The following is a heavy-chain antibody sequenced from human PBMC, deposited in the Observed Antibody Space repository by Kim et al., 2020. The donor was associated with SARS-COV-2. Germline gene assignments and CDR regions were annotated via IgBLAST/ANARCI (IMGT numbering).Heavy chain of an antibody. Sequence: SETLSLTCTVSGGSISSSSFYWGWIRQPPGKGLEWIGSFYYSGSTYYNPSLRSRVTISVDTSKNQFSLKLTSVTAADTAVYYCARDYRSTGYNSSPNWFAPWGQGTLVTVSS. V-gene: IGHV4-39*07. CDR3: ARDYRSTGYNSSPNWFAP. D-gene: IGHD6-6*01. J-gene: IGHJ5*02. CDR2: FYYSGST. CDR1: GGSISSSSFY.